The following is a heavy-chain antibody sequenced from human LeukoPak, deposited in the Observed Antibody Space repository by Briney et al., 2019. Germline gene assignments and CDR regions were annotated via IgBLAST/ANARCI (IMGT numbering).Heavy chain of an antibody. CDR1: GGSISSYY. Sequence: SETLSLTCTVSGGSISSYYWSWIRQPPGKGLEWIGYIYYSGSTNYNPSLKSRVTIPVDTSKNQFSLKLSSVTAADTAVYYCARVIRFGELYWFDPWGQGTLVTVSS. V-gene: IGHV4-59*01. J-gene: IGHJ5*02. CDR2: IYYSGST. D-gene: IGHD3-10*01. CDR3: ARVIRFGELYWFDP.